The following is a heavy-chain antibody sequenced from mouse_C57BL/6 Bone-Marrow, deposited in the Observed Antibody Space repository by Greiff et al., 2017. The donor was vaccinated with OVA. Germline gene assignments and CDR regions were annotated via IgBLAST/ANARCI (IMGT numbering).Heavy chain of an antibody. J-gene: IGHJ4*01. D-gene: IGHD2-4*01. V-gene: IGHV1-74*01. CDR2: IHPSDSDT. CDR3: ARSGDYDYDDYAMDY. Sequence: VQLQQPGAELVKPGASVKVSCKASGYTFTSYWMHWVKQRPGQGLEWIGRIHPSDSDTNYNKKFKGKATLTADKSSSTAYMQFSSLTSEDSAIYYCARSGDYDYDDYAMDYWGQGTSVTVSS. CDR1: GYTFTSYW.